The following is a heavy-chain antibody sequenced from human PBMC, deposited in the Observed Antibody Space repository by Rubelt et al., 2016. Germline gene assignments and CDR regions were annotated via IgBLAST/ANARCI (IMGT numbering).Heavy chain of an antibody. CDR3: ARDRTWLVPGLDAFDI. D-gene: IGHD6-19*01. Sequence: QVQLVQSGAEVKKPGASVKVSCKASGYTFTSYGISWVRQAPGQGLEWMGWNSAYNGKANYAQKLQGRVTMTTDTSTSTAYMELRSLSSDDTAVYYCARDRTWLVPGLDAFDIWGQGTMVTVSS. V-gene: IGHV1-18*01. CDR1: GYTFTSYG. J-gene: IGHJ3*02. CDR2: NSAYNGKA.